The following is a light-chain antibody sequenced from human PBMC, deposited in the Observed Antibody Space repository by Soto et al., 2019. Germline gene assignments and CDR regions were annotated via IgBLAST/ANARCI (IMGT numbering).Light chain of an antibody. V-gene: IGKV3-15*01. CDR1: QSVSSN. J-gene: IGKJ5*01. Sequence: EIVMTQSPGTLSLSPGARATLSCRASQSVSSNLAWYQQKPGQAPRLLIYGASTRATGIPARFSGSGSGTEFTLTISSLQSEDFAVYYCQQYNNWPSITFGQGTRLEIK. CDR3: QQYNNWPSIT. CDR2: GAS.